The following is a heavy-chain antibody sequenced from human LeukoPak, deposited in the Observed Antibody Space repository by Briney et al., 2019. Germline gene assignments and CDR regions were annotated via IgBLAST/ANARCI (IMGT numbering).Heavy chain of an antibody. CDR3: ARDGSSGSRDAFDI. V-gene: IGHV3-53*01. D-gene: IGHD6-19*01. Sequence: GGSLRLSCAASGFTVSSNYMSWVRQAPGKGLEWVSVIYSGGSTYYADSVKGRFTISRDNSKNTLYLQMNSLRAEDTAVYYCARDGSSGSRDAFDIWGQGTMATVSS. J-gene: IGHJ3*02. CDR1: GFTVSSNY. CDR2: IYSGGST.